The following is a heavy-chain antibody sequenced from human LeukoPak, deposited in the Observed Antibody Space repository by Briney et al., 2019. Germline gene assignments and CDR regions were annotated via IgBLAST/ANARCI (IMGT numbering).Heavy chain of an antibody. J-gene: IGHJ4*02. CDR3: AKSPLAYCSGASCHFYFDY. CDR1: GFTFSTYA. Sequence: GGSLRLSCAASGFTFSTYAMNWVRQAPGNGLEWVSGISDSGGYTYYADSVKGRFTISRDNSKNTLYLQMNSLRAEDTAIYYCAKSPLAYCSGASCHFYFDYWGQGTLVTVSS. V-gene: IGHV3-23*01. CDR2: ISDSGGYT. D-gene: IGHD2-15*01.